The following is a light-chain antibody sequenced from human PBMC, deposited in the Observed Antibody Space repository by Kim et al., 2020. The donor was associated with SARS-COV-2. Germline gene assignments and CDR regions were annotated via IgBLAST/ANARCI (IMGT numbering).Light chain of an antibody. Sequence: SYELTQPPSASVAPGQTARISCGGNNIGSKSVNWYQQKPGQAPVLVIYYDSHRPSGVPERFSGSNSGNTATLTISRVESGDEADYYCQVWDSSSNHPVFGGGTQLTVL. V-gene: IGLV3-21*04. CDR1: NIGSKS. CDR2: YDS. CDR3: QVWDSSSNHPV. J-gene: IGLJ3*02.